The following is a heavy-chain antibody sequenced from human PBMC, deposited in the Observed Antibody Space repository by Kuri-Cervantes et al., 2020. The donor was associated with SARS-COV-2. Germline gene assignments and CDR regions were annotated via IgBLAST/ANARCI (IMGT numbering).Heavy chain of an antibody. D-gene: IGHD3-3*01. CDR2: INPNSGGT. CDR3: ARVRQNDFQAFDY. Sequence: ASVKVSCKASGYTFTGYYMHWVRQAPGQGLEWMGWINPNSGGTNYAQKFQGRVTMTRGTSITTAYMELSRLRFDDTAVYYCARVRQNDFQAFDYWGQGTLVTVS. CDR1: GYTFTGYY. V-gene: IGHV1-2*02. J-gene: IGHJ4*02.